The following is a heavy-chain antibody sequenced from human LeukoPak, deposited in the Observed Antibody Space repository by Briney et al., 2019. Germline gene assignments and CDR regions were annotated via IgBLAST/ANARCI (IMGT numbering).Heavy chain of an antibody. CDR1: GISLSNYA. CDR2: ISERGGST. D-gene: IGHD3-10*01. J-gene: IGHJ4*02. V-gene: IGHV3-23*01. Sequence: PGWSLRLSCMVSGISLSNYAMTWVRQAPGKGMEWVSYISERGGSTTYADSVKGRFTISRDTSLNTLYLQMNNLRAEDTAVYFCAKRGVVIRGILVIGYHQEAYHYDFWGQGVLVTVSS. CDR3: AKRGVVIRGILVIGYHQEAYHYDF.